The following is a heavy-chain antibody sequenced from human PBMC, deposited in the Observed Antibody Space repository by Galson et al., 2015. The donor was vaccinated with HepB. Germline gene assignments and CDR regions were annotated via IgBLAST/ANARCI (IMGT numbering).Heavy chain of an antibody. D-gene: IGHD6-19*01. V-gene: IGHV7-4-1*02. Sequence: QSGAEVKKPGESLKISCKASGYTFTSYAMNWVRQAPGQGLEWMGWINTNTGNPTYAQGFTGRFVFSLDTSVSTAYLQISSLKAEDTAVYYCARTIAVAGRVTPAYWGQGTLVTVST. CDR2: INTNTGNP. CDR1: GYTFTSYA. J-gene: IGHJ4*02. CDR3: ARTIAVAGRVTPAY.